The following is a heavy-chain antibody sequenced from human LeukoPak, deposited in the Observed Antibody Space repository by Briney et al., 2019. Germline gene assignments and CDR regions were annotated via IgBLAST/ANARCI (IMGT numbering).Heavy chain of an antibody. CDR2: IYASGNTDYNPSRT. Sequence: PSETLSLTCTVSGGSFTSYYWSWIRQPAGKGLEWIGRIYASGNTDYNPSRTNYNPSLKSRVTMSVDTSKNQFSLKLTSVTAADTAVYYCARTYSGSYGGIDFWGQGTLVTVSS. V-gene: IGHV4-4*07. CDR3: ARTYSGSYGGIDF. CDR1: GGSFTSYY. D-gene: IGHD1-26*01. J-gene: IGHJ4*02.